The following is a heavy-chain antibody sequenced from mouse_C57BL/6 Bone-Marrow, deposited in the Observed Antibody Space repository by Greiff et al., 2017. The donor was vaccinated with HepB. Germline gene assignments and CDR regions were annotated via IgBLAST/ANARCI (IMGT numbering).Heavy chain of an antibody. D-gene: IGHD1-1*01. CDR2: IDPENGDT. Sequence: EVKLMESGAELVRPGASVKLSCTASGFNIKDDYMHWVKQRPEQGLEWIGWIDPENGDTEYASKFQGKATITADTSSNTAYLQLSSLTSEDTAVYYCTTILNYYGSSSYFDVWGTGTTVTVSS. V-gene: IGHV14-4*01. J-gene: IGHJ1*03. CDR3: TTILNYYGSSSYFDV. CDR1: GFNIKDDY.